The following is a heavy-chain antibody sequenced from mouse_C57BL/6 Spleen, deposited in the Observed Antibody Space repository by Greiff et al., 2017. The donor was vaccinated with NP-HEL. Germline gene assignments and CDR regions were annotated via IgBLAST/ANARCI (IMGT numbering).Heavy chain of an antibody. Sequence: EVKLVESEGGLVQPGSSMKLSCTASGFTFSDYYMAWVRQVPEKGLEWVANINYDGSSTYYLDSLKSRFIISRDNAKNILYLQMSSLKSEDTATYYCARDGDYYGSSPYAMDYWGQGTSVTVSS. CDR1: GFTFSDYY. D-gene: IGHD1-1*01. CDR2: INYDGSST. V-gene: IGHV5-16*01. CDR3: ARDGDYYGSSPYAMDY. J-gene: IGHJ4*01.